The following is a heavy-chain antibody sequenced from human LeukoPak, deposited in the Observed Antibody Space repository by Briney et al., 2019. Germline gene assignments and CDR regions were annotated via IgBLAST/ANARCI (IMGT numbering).Heavy chain of an antibody. CDR3: ARDYPTSGIVTIFDY. CDR1: GFTFNNYG. V-gene: IGHV3-23*01. J-gene: IGHJ4*02. CDR2: ITASGGST. Sequence: GGSLRLSCASSGFTFNNYGMTWVRQAPGKGLEWVSSITASGGSTYCADSVKGRLTISRDNSKNTLYLQMSSLRAEDTAVYYCARDYPTSGIVTIFDYWGQGTLVTVSS. D-gene: IGHD1-1*01.